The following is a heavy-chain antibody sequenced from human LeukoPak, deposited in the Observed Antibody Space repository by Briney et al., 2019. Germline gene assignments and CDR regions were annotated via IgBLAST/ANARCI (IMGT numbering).Heavy chain of an antibody. Sequence: GGSLRLSCVVSGFTFSSYAMSWVRQAPGKGLEWVSAISGNGRTTYYADSVKGWFTISRDNSKNTLYLQMNSLRAEDTAAYYCAKEGYGSSWNADFDYWGQGTLVTVSS. CDR1: GFTFSSYA. V-gene: IGHV3-23*01. CDR2: ISGNGRTT. D-gene: IGHD6-13*01. J-gene: IGHJ4*02. CDR3: AKEGYGSSWNADFDY.